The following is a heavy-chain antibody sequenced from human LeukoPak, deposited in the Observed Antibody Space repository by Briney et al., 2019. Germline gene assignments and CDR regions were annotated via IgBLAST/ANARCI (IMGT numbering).Heavy chain of an antibody. CDR3: ARDIELST. CDR2: ITYSCYTA. Sequence: GGSLRLSCAASGFTFRICAMSWVREAPGKGLDFISLITYSCYTAYYADSVRARFTISRDNSKDTLYLHIHSLRAEDPAIYYCARDIELSTWGLGTMVTVSS. D-gene: IGHD3-16*02. J-gene: IGHJ3*01. CDR1: GFTFRICA. V-gene: IGHV3-23*01.